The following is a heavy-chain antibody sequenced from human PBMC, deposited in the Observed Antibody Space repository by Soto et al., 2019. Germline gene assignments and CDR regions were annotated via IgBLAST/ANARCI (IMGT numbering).Heavy chain of an antibody. CDR3: ARQIYDSDTGPNFQYYFDS. J-gene: IGHJ4*02. V-gene: IGHV5-10-1*01. D-gene: IGHD3-22*01. Sequence: ESLNLSCKGSGYSFAGYWITWVRQKPGKGLEWMGRIDPSDSQTYYSPSFRGHVTISVTKSITTVFLQWSSLRASDTAMYYCARQIYDSDTGPNFQYYFDSWGQGTPVTVSS. CDR1: GYSFAGYW. CDR2: IDPSDSQT.